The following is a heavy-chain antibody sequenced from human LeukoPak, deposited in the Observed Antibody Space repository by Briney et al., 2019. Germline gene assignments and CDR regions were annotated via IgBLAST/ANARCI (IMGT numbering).Heavy chain of an antibody. CDR1: GGSFSGYY. CDR3: ARVYCSSTSCYVYFDY. J-gene: IGHJ4*02. V-gene: IGHV4-34*01. CDR2: INHSGST. D-gene: IGHD2-2*01. Sequence: TSETLSLTCAVYGGSFSGYYWSWIRQPPGKGLEWIGEINHSGSTNYNPSLKSRATISVDTSKNRFSLKLSSVTAADTAVYYCARVYCSSTSCYVYFDYWGQGTLVTFSS.